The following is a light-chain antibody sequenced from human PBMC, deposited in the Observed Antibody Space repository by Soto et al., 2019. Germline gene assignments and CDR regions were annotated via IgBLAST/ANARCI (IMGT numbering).Light chain of an antibody. CDR1: SSDVGAYNS. J-gene: IGLJ1*01. CDR2: EVN. CDR3: SSYTTTNTYV. V-gene: IGLV2-14*01. Sequence: QSALTQPASVSGSPGQSITVSCTGTSSDVGAYNSVSWYQQEPGKAPKLMIYEVNNRFSGISNRFSGSKSGNTASLTISGLQAEDEADYYCSSYTTTNTYVFGTGTQLTVL.